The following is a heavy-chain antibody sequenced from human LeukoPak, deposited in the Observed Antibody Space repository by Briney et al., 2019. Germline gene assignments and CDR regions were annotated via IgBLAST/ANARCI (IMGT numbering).Heavy chain of an antibody. Sequence: ASVKVSCKASGYTFTSYDVNWVRQATGQGLEWMGWMNPSSGNTGFGQKFQSRVSLTRDTSTSTAYIELSSLRSDDTAVYYCTRGPSGYGLGWFDPWGQGTLVTVSS. CDR1: GYTFTSYD. CDR3: TRGPSGYGLGWFDP. D-gene: IGHD5-12*01. V-gene: IGHV1-8*01. CDR2: MNPSSGNT. J-gene: IGHJ5*02.